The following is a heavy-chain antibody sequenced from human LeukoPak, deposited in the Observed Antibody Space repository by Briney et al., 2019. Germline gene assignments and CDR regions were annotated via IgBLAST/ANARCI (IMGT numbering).Heavy chain of an antibody. D-gene: IGHD3-22*01. CDR1: GYSFTSYT. CDR3: ARHSSQSHFDY. V-gene: IGHV1-18*01. J-gene: IGHJ4*02. Sequence: ASVNVSCKASGYSFTSYTFSWVRQAPGQGLEWMGWINTYNGNTDSAQNRQGRVTMTTDTSTSTAYMELRSLRSDDTAVYYCARHSSQSHFDYWGQGTLVTVSS. CDR2: INTYNGNT.